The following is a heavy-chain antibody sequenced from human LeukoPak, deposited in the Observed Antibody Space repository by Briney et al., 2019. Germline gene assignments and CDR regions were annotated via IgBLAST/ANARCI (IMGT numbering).Heavy chain of an antibody. CDR2: IYYSGST. J-gene: IGHJ4*02. V-gene: IGHV4-39*01. Sequence: SETLSLTCTVSGGSISSSSYYWGWIRQPPGKGLEWIGSIYYSGSTYYNPSLKSRVTISVDTSKNQFSLKLSSVTAADTAVYYCPITHIAAAGNFDYWGQGTLVTVSS. CDR3: PITHIAAAGNFDY. D-gene: IGHD6-13*01. CDR1: GGSISSSSYY.